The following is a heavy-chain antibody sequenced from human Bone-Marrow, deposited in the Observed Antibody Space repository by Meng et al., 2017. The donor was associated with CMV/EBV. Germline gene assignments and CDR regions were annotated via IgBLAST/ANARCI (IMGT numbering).Heavy chain of an antibody. D-gene: IGHD3-10*01. Sequence: SESMSPTCPVYGGSFSGYYWSWISQPPGKVLEWIGEINHSGSTNYNRSHKTRVTISVDTSKNQFSLKLSSVTAADTAVYYCARHEVGGGTMVRGVITWFDPWGQGTLVTVSS. CDR2: INHSGST. J-gene: IGHJ5*01. V-gene: IGHV4-34*01. CDR3: ARHEVGGGTMVRGVITWFDP. CDR1: GGSFSGYY.